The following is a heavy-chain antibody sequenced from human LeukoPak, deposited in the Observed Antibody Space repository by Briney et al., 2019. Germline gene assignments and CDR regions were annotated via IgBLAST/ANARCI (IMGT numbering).Heavy chain of an antibody. Sequence: GGSLRLSCEASEFTFSDFGMNWVRQAPGKGLEWISRISSGGGHINYADSVKGRFTITRDNAKNSMYLQMNSLRVDDTAVYYCVRGQGDCSNSRCSPGYYMDVWGKGTTVTVSS. CDR3: VRGQGDCSNSRCSPGYYMDV. J-gene: IGHJ6*03. CDR1: EFTFSDFG. CDR2: ISSGGGHI. D-gene: IGHD2-2*01. V-gene: IGHV3-21*01.